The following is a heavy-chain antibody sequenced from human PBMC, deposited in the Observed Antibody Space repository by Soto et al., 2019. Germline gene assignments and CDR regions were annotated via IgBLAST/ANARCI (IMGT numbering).Heavy chain of an antibody. Sequence: GGSLRLSCAASGFTFSSYAMSWVRQAPGKGLEWVSAISGSGGSTYYADSVKGRFTISRDNSKNTLYLQMNSLRAEDTAVYYCAKEGKTSSSSEIWGYGYYYYMDVWGKGTTVTVSS. J-gene: IGHJ6*03. D-gene: IGHD6-6*01. CDR2: ISGSGGST. CDR1: GFTFSSYA. V-gene: IGHV3-23*01. CDR3: AKEGKTSSSSEIWGYGYYYYMDV.